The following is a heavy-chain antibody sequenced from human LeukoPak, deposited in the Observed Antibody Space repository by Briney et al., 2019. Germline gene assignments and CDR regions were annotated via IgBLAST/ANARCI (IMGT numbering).Heavy chain of an antibody. Sequence: ASVKVSCKASGYTFTSYAMHWVRQAPGQRLEWMGWINAGNGNTKYSQKFQGRVTITRDTSASTAYMELSSLRSEDTAVYYCARDADLRKQWLGTDYWGQGTLVTVSS. V-gene: IGHV1-3*01. CDR1: GYTFTSYA. CDR3: ARDADLRKQWLGTDY. CDR2: INAGNGNT. D-gene: IGHD6-19*01. J-gene: IGHJ4*02.